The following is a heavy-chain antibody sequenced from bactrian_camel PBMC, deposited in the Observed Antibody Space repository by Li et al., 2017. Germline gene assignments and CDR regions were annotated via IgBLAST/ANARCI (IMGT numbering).Heavy chain of an antibody. D-gene: IGHD5*01. CDR1: GSTYCTYD. CDR2: ISSDGTT. Sequence: HVQLVESGGGSVQAGGSLRLSCAVSGSTYCTYDMSWFRQAPGKEREFVSSISSDGTTGYADSVKGRFTISRDNVKNTVYLHMNNLQPEDTAMYSCKADTTQWVGSRWVGSLCPLSWGQGTQVTVS. J-gene: IGHJ6*01. CDR3: KADTTQWVGSRWVGSLCPLS. V-gene: IGHV3S53*01.